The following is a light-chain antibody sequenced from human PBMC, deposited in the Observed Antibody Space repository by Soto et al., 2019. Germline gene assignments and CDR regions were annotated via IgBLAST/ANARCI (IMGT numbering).Light chain of an antibody. CDR3: QQYRSWPRT. V-gene: IGKV3-15*01. J-gene: IGKJ1*01. CDR2: GAT. Sequence: EILLTQSPATLSVSPGETANLSCRASQNVLSDLAWYQQKPGQAPRLLVYGATTRATDAPAKFRGRGSGTEFSLTISSLQSEDSATYYCQQYRSWPRTFGQGSKVEI. CDR1: QNVLSD.